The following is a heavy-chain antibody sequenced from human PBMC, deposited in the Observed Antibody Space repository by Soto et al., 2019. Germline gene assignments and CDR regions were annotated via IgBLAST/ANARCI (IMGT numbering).Heavy chain of an antibody. CDR1: GYSFTSYW. J-gene: IGHJ6*02. CDR2: IYPGDSDT. D-gene: IGHD5-12*01. V-gene: IGHV5-51*01. Sequence: LGESLKISCKGSGYSFTSYWIAWVRQMPGKGLEWMGIIYPGDSDTRFSPSFQGQVTISADKSISTAYLQWSSLKASDTAMYYCARPQRLGNFYFGMDVWGQGTTVTVSS. CDR3: ARPQRLGNFYFGMDV.